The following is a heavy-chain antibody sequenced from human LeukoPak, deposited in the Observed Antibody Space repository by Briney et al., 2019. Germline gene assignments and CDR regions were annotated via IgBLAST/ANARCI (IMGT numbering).Heavy chain of an antibody. J-gene: IGHJ5*02. CDR1: GYTFTSYY. Sequence: ASVKVSCKASGYTFTSYYMRWVRQAPGQGLEWMGIINPSGGSTSYAQKFQGRVTMTRDMSTSTVYMELSSLRSEDTAVYYCARGRLLDSSSSYWFDPWGQGTLVTVSS. CDR3: ARGRLLDSSSSYWFDP. V-gene: IGHV1-46*01. D-gene: IGHD6-6*01. CDR2: INPSGGST.